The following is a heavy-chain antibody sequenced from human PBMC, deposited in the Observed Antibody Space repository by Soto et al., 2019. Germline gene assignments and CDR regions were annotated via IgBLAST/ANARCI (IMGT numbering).Heavy chain of an antibody. CDR3: ARQGGGKGYSYGSVFGY. D-gene: IGHD5-18*01. CDR2: IYHSGST. CDR1: GGSISSSNW. J-gene: IGHJ4*02. Sequence: SETLSLTCAVSGGSISSSNWWSWVRQPPGKGLEWIGEIYHSGSTNYNPSLKSPVTISVDKSKNQFSLKLSSVTAADTAVYYCARQGGGKGYSYGSVFGYWGQGTLVTVSS. V-gene: IGHV4-4*02.